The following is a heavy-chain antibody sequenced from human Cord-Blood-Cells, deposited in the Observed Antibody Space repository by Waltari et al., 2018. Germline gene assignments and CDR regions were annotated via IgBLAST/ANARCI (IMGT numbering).Heavy chain of an antibody. CDR3: ARLKQRYYFDY. CDR1: GYSISSGYS. J-gene: IGHJ4*02. V-gene: IGHV4-38-2*02. CDR2: IYHSGST. Sequence: QVQLQESGPGLVKPSETLSLTCTVSGYSISSGYSWGWIRQPPGKGLEWIGSIYHSGSTYYNPSLKSRVTISVDTSKNQFSLKLSSVTAADTAVYYCARLKQRYYFDYWGQGTLVTVSS. D-gene: IGHD6-25*01.